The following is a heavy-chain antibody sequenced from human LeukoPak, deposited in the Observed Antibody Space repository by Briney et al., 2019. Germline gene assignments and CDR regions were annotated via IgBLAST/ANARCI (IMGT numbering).Heavy chain of an antibody. Sequence: SETLSLTCFVSGGSINSENYYWGWIRQPPGKGLEWIGTIYYTGTTHYNPSLKSRVTISVDTSKNQFSLKLSSVTAADTAVYYCARLSTVTTSFDYWGQGTLVTVSS. CDR1: GGSINSENYY. J-gene: IGHJ4*02. CDR3: ARLSTVTTSFDY. D-gene: IGHD4-11*01. CDR2: IYYTGTT. V-gene: IGHV4-39*07.